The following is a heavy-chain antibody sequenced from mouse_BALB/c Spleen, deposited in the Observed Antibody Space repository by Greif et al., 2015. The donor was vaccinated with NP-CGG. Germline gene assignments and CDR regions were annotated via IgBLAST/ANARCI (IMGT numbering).Heavy chain of an antibody. CDR3: ARGIYYDDY. V-gene: IGHV5-6-3*01. CDR1: GFTFSSYG. D-gene: IGHD2-4*01. CDR2: INSNGGST. Sequence: EVKVEESGGGLVQPGGSLKLSCAASGFTFSSYGMSWVRQTPDKRLELVATINSNGGSTYYPDSVKGRFTISRDNAKNTLYLQMSRLKSEDTAMYYCARGIYYDDYWGQGTTLTVSS. J-gene: IGHJ2*01.